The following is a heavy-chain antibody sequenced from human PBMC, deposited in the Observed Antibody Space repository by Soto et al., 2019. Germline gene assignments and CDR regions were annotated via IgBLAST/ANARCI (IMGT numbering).Heavy chain of an antibody. J-gene: IGHJ4*02. CDR3: ARGLPPRAVTARGDFDY. D-gene: IGHD2-21*02. Sequence: PSETLSLTCTVSGGSVSSGNYYWSWIRQPPGKGLEWIAYIYHSGSTNYNPSLKSRVTLSVDTSKNQFSLKLTSVTAADTAVYYCARGLPPRAVTARGDFDYWGQGTLVTVSS. CDR1: GGSVSSGNYY. V-gene: IGHV4-61*01. CDR2: IYHSGST.